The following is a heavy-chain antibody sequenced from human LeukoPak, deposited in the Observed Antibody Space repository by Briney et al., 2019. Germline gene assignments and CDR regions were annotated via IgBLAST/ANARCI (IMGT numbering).Heavy chain of an antibody. V-gene: IGHV3-15*01. CDR3: TAPNYDWRDAFDI. CDR1: GFTFSNAW. Sequence: GGSLRLSCAASGFTFSNAWMSWVRQAPGKGLEWVGRIKSKTDGGTTDYAAPVKGRFTISRDDSKNTLYLQMNSLKTEDTAVYYCTAPNYDWRDAFDIWGQGTMVTVSS. J-gene: IGHJ3*02. CDR2: IKSKTDGGTT. D-gene: IGHD3-3*01.